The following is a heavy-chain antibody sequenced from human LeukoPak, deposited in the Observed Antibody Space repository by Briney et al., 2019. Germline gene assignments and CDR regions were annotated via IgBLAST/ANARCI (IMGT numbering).Heavy chain of an antibody. D-gene: IGHD4-17*01. Sequence: KPSETLSLTCAVYGGSFSGYYWSWIRQPPGKGLGWIGEINHSGSTNYNPSLKSRVTISVDTSKNQFSLKLSSVTAADTAVYYCARAHGDYLPGWFDPWGQGTLVTVSS. CDR2: INHSGST. CDR3: ARAHGDYLPGWFDP. V-gene: IGHV4-34*01. CDR1: GGSFSGYY. J-gene: IGHJ5*02.